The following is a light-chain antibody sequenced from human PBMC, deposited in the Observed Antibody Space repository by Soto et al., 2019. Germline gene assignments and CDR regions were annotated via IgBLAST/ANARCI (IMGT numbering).Light chain of an antibody. J-gene: IGLJ1*01. CDR3: TSYTRRSNYV. CDR2: EVS. V-gene: IGLV2-14*01. CDR1: SSDVGAYNY. Sequence: QSALTQPASVSGSPGQSITISCTGSSSDVGAYNYVSWYQQHPGKVPKLLIYEVSDRPSGISNRFSGSKSGNTASLTISGLQAEDDADYYCTSYTRRSNYVFGTGNKV.